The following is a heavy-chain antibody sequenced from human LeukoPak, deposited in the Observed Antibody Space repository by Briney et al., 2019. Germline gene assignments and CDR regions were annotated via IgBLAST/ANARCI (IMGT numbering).Heavy chain of an antibody. CDR2: IWYDGSNK. CDR3: AREGYRSSCYPGGYYFDY. D-gene: IGHD6-13*01. J-gene: IGHJ4*02. V-gene: IGHV3-33*01. Sequence: GRSLRLSCAASGFTFSSYGMHWVRQAPGKGLEWVAVIWYDGSNKYYADSVKGRFTISRDNSKNTLYLQMNSLRAEDTAVYYCAREGYRSSCYPGGYYFDYWGQGTLVTVSS. CDR1: GFTFSSYG.